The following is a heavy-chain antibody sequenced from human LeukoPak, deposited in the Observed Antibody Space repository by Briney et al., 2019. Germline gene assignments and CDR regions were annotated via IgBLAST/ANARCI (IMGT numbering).Heavy chain of an antibody. CDR1: GGSISSYY. V-gene: IGHV4-59*01. D-gene: IGHD3-22*01. J-gene: IGHJ3*02. CDR2: IYYTGST. Sequence: SETLSLTCTASGGSISSYYWSWIRQPPGKGLEWIGYIYYTGSTNYNPSLKSRVTISVDTSKNQFSLKLSSVTAADTAVYYCARVDYYDSSGYFLGAFDIWGQGTMVTVSS. CDR3: ARVDYYDSSGYFLGAFDI.